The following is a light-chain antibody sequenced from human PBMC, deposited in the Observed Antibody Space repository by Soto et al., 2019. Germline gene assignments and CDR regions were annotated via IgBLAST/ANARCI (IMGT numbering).Light chain of an antibody. Sequence: AIRMTQSPSSFSASTGDRVTITCRASQGISSYLAWYQQKPGKAPKLLIYAASTLQSGVPSRFRGSGSGNNFHLTISCLQSEDCATYACQQYYSYAITFGQGTRLEIK. J-gene: IGKJ5*01. CDR1: QGISSY. CDR2: AAS. V-gene: IGKV1-8*01. CDR3: QQYYSYAIT.